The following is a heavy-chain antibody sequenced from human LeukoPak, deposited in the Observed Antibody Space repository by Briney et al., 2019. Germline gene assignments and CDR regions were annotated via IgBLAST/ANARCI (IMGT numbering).Heavy chain of an antibody. CDR3: ARGEAAAYTYFDY. D-gene: IGHD6-13*01. CDR2: IIPILGIA. CDR1: GGTFSSYA. J-gene: IGHJ4*02. Sequence: SVTVSCKASGGTFSSYAISWVRQAPGQGLEWMGRIIPILGIANYAQKFQGRVTITADKSTSTAYMELSSLRSEDTAVYYCARGEAAAYTYFDYWGQGTLVTVSS. V-gene: IGHV1-69*04.